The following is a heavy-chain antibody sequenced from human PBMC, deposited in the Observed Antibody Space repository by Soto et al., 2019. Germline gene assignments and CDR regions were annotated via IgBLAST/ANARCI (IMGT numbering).Heavy chain of an antibody. CDR3: ARDPVAGTYFDY. D-gene: IGHD6-19*01. CDR2: INAYKGNT. Sequence: QVQLVQSGAEVKKPGASVKVSCKASGYTFTNYGISWVRQDPGQGLEWMGWINAYKGNTNYAQKLQGRVTMTTDTATSTAYMELRSLRSADTAVYYCARDPVAGTYFDYWGQGTLVTVSS. J-gene: IGHJ4*02. V-gene: IGHV1-18*01. CDR1: GYTFTNYG.